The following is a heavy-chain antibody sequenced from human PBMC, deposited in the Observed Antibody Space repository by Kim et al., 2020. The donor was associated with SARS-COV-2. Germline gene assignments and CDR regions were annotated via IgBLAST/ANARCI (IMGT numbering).Heavy chain of an antibody. J-gene: IGHJ3*02. CDR3: AKDFDWTLPGIAVAGTSVNAFDI. CDR2: ISYDGSNK. Sequence: GGSLRLSCAASGFTFSSYGMHWVRQAPGKGLEWVAVISYDGSNKYYADSVKGRFTISRDNSKNTLYLQMNSLRAEDTAVYYCAKDFDWTLPGIAVAGTSVNAFDIWGRGTMVTVSS. CDR1: GFTFSSYG. V-gene: IGHV3-30*18. D-gene: IGHD6-19*01.